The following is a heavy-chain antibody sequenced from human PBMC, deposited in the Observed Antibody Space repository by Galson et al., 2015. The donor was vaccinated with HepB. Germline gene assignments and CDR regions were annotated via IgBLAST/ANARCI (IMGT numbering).Heavy chain of an antibody. CDR1: GYTFTSYY. V-gene: IGHV1-46*01. Sequence: SVKVSCKASGYTFTSYYMHWVRQAPGQGLEWMGIINPSGGSTSYAQKFQGRVTMTRDTSTSTVYMELSSLRSEDTAVYYCARDPRKPGKYGSGTVNAFDIWGQGTMVTVSS. CDR2: INPSGGST. J-gene: IGHJ3*02. CDR3: ARDPRKPGKYGSGTVNAFDI. D-gene: IGHD3-10*01.